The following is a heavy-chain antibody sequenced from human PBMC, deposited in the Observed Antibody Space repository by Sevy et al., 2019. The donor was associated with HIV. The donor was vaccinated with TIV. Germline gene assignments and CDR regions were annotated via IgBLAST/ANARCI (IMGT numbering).Heavy chain of an antibody. CDR3: AKVRTIVVVPAAIYFDY. Sequence: GSLRLSCAASGFTFSSYAMSWVRQAPGKGLEWVSAISGSGGSTYYADSVKGRFTISRDNSKNTLYLQMNSLRAEDTAVYYCAKVRTIVVVPAAIYFDYWGQGTLVTVSS. J-gene: IGHJ4*02. CDR1: GFTFSSYA. CDR2: ISGSGGST. D-gene: IGHD2-2*01. V-gene: IGHV3-23*01.